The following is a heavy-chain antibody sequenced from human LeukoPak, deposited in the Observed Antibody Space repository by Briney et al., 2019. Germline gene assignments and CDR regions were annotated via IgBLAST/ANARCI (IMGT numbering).Heavy chain of an antibody. CDR2: IYSGGST. CDR3: ARDTNGSGKDYYFDY. J-gene: IGHJ4*02. Sequence: GGSLRLSCAASGFTVSSNYMSWVRQAPGKGLEWVSVIYSGGSTYYADSVKGRFTIPRDNSKNTLYLQMNSLRAEDTAVYYCARDTNGSGKDYYFDYWGQGTLVTVSS. CDR1: GFTVSSNY. V-gene: IGHV3-66*01. D-gene: IGHD3-10*01.